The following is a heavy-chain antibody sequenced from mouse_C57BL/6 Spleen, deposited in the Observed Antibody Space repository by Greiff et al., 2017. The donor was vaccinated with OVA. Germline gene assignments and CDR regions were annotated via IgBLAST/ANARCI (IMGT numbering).Heavy chain of an antibody. CDR2: ISNGGGST. CDR1: GFTFSDYY. D-gene: IGHD2-1*01. V-gene: IGHV5-12*01. J-gene: IGHJ1*03. CDR3: ARSYGNYEYFDV. Sequence: EVMLVESGGGLVQPGGSLKLSCAASGFTFSDYYMYWVRQTPVKRLEWVAYISNGGGSTYYPDTVKGRFTISRDNAKNTLYLQMSRLQSEDTAMYYCARSYGNYEYFDVWGTGTTVTVSS.